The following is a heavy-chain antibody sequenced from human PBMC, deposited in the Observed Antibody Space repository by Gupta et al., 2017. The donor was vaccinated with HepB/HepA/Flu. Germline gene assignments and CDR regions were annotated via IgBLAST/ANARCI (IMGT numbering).Heavy chain of an antibody. CDR1: GYTLTELS. D-gene: IGHD3-22*01. CDR3: APSTFYYDSSGYFQFDY. CDR2: FDPEDGET. Sequence: QVQLVQSGAEVKKPGASVKVSCKVSGYTLTELSMHWVRQASGKGLEWMGGFDPEDGETIYAQKFQGRVTMTEDTSTDTAYMELSSLRSEDTAVYYCAPSTFYYDSSGYFQFDYWGQGTLVTVSS. J-gene: IGHJ4*02. V-gene: IGHV1-24*01.